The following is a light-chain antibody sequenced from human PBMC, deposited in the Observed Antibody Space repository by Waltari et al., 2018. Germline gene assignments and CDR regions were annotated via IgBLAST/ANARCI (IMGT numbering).Light chain of an antibody. CDR2: GAS. CDR3: QMYSNLPFT. J-gene: IGKJ3*01. V-gene: IGKV3-20*01. CDR1: QSVGSY. Sequence: VILTQSPATLSLSPGERATLPCRASQSVGSYLAWYQQKPGQAPRLLINGASGRATGIPDRFSGTGSGTEFTLTISSLEPEDFAVYYCQMYSNLPFTFGPGTKLDIK.